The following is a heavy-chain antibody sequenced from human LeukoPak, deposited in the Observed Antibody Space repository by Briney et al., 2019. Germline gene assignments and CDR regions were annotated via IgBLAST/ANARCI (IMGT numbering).Heavy chain of an antibody. Sequence: GRSLRLPCAASGFTFSSYGMHWVRQAPGKGLEWVAVIWYDGSNKYYADSVKGRFTISRDNSKNTLYLQMDSLRAEDTAVYYCARDRGTVNYFDYWGQGTLVTVSS. V-gene: IGHV3-33*01. D-gene: IGHD4-17*01. CDR3: ARDRGTVNYFDY. CDR2: IWYDGSNK. J-gene: IGHJ4*02. CDR1: GFTFSSYG.